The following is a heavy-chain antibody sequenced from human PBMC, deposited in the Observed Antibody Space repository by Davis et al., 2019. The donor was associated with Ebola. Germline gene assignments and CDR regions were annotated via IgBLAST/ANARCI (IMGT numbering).Heavy chain of an antibody. CDR1: GFNFNDAW. J-gene: IGHJ4*02. V-gene: IGHV3-11*01. CDR2: ISSSGSTI. Sequence: GESLKISCAVSGFNFNDAWMIWVRQAPGKGLEWVSYISSSGSTIYYADSVKGRFTISRDNAKNSLYLQMNSLRAEDTAVYYCARAGLTPEDYWGQGTLVTVSS. D-gene: IGHD3-9*01. CDR3: ARAGLTPEDY.